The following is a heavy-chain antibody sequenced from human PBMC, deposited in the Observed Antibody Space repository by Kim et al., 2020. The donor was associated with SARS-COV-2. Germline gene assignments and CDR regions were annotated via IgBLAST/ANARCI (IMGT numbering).Heavy chain of an antibody. Sequence: ASVKVSCKASGYIFTSYAMSWVRQAPGQGLEWMGWINTNTGKPTYAQDFTGRFVFSLGTSVSTAYLQISSLKAEDTAVYYCARRKGRWEFDSWGQGTLVSVSP. CDR2: INTNTGKP. V-gene: IGHV7-4-1*02. J-gene: IGHJ4*02. D-gene: IGHD1-26*01. CDR1: GYIFTSYA. CDR3: ARRKGRWEFDS.